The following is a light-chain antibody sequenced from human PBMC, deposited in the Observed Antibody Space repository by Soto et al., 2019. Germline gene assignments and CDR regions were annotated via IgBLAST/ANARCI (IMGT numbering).Light chain of an antibody. Sequence: DIVMTQSPLSLPVTPGEPASISCRSSQSLLYSNGNNYLDWYVQKPGQSPQLLIYLASSRASGVPDRFSGSGSGTDFTLKISRVEAEDVGVYYCMQPLQTPYTFGQVTKLEIK. V-gene: IGKV2-28*01. J-gene: IGKJ2*01. CDR1: QSLLYSNGNNY. CDR2: LAS. CDR3: MQPLQTPYT.